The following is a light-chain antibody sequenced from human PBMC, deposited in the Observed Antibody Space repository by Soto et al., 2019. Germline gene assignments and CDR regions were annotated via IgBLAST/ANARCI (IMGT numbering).Light chain of an antibody. V-gene: IGKV3-20*01. Sequence: EIVLTQSPGTLSLSPGESATLSCRATQSIMNNYLAWYQQKSGQGPRLLIYGASIRATGISDRFSGGGSGTDFTLTISRLEPEDIAVYYCQQYGDSPRTLGQGTKVEIK. CDR1: QSIMNNY. CDR3: QQYGDSPRT. J-gene: IGKJ1*01. CDR2: GAS.